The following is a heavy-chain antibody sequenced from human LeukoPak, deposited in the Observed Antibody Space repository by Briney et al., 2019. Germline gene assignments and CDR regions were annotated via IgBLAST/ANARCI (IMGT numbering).Heavy chain of an antibody. Sequence: ASVKVSCKASGYTFSGHYMHWVRQAPGQGLEWMGWINPNSGGTNYAQKFQGRVTMTSDTSISTAYMELSRLRYDDTAVYYCASLLTVPNKPRGAFDIWGQGTMVTVSS. CDR1: GYTFSGHY. D-gene: IGHD2-8*01. J-gene: IGHJ3*02. V-gene: IGHV1-2*02. CDR3: ASLLTVPNKPRGAFDI. CDR2: INPNSGGT.